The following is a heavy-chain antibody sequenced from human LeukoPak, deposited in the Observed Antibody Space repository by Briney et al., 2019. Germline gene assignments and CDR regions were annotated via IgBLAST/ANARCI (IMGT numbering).Heavy chain of an antibody. V-gene: IGHV1-46*01. J-gene: IGHJ3*02. D-gene: IGHD5-24*01. Sequence: ASVKVSCKASGYTFTSYYMHWVRQAPGQGLEWMGVFNPSGGSTSYAQKLQGRVTMTRDTSTRTVYMELSSLRSEDTAVYYCAGVRDGYNDAFDIWGQGTMVIVSS. CDR1: GYTFTSYY. CDR2: FNPSGGST. CDR3: AGVRDGYNDAFDI.